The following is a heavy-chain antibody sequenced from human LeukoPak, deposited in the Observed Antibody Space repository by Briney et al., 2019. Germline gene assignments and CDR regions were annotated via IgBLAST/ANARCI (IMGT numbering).Heavy chain of an antibody. CDR1: GGSISSGGYY. CDR3: ARTRQELVPGTVVYYYYYMDV. V-gene: IGHV4-61*08. Sequence: SETLSLTCTVSGGSISSGGYYWSWIRQHPGKGLEWIGYIYYSGSTNYNPSLKSRVTMSVDTSKNQFSLKLSSVTAADTAVYYCARTRQELVPGTVVYYYYYMDVWGKGTTVTVSS. D-gene: IGHD6-13*01. J-gene: IGHJ6*03. CDR2: IYYSGST.